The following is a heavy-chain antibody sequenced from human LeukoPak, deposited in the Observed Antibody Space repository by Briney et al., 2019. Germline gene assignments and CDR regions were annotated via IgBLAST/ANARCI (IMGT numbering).Heavy chain of an antibody. J-gene: IGHJ4*02. Sequence: SETLSLTCAVSGYSISSGYYWGWIRQPPGKGLEWIGSIYHSGSTYYNPSLRSRVTISVGTSKNQFSLKLSSVTAADTAVYYCARLLREWLNFDYWGQGTLVTVSS. CDR2: IYHSGST. CDR3: ARLLREWLNFDY. D-gene: IGHD3-3*01. CDR1: GYSISSGYY. V-gene: IGHV4-38-2*01.